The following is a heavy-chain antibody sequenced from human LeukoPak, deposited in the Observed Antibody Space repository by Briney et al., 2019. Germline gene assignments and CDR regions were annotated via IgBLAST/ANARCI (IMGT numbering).Heavy chain of an antibody. CDR3: AGSRLSRAVDY. CDR1: GGSISSYY. V-gene: IGHV4-59*01. Sequence: SETLSLTCTVSGGSISSYYWSWIRQPPGKGLEWIGYIYYIGSTNYNPSLKSRVTISVDTSKNQFSLKLGSVTAADTAVYYCAGSRLSRAVDYWGQGTLVTVSS. CDR2: IYYIGST. D-gene: IGHD1-26*01. J-gene: IGHJ4*02.